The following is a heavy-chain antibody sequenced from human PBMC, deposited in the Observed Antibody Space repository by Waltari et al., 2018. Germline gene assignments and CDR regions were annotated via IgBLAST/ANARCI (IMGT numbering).Heavy chain of an antibody. CDR2: IIPIFGTA. Sequence: QVKLVQSGAEVKKPGSSVRVSCKASGGTFSSYAISWVRQAHGQGLEWMGGIIPIFGTANYAQKFQGRVTITADESTSTAYMELSSLRSEDTAVYYCARRSHYYDSSGYHFDYWGQGTLVTVSS. CDR1: GGTFSSYA. V-gene: IGHV1-69*01. D-gene: IGHD3-22*01. J-gene: IGHJ4*02. CDR3: ARRSHYYDSSGYHFDY.